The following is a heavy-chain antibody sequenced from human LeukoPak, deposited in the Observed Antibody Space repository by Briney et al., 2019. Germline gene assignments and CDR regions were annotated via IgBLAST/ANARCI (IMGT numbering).Heavy chain of an antibody. V-gene: IGHV1-2*02. CDR3: ARDPSYYYDSSGYW. J-gene: IGHJ4*02. CDR1: GYTFTGYY. CDR2: INPNSGGT. Sequence: ASVKVSCKASGYTFTGYYMHWVRQAPGQGLEWMGWINPNSGGTNYAQKFQGRVTMTTDTSTSTAYMELRSLRSDDTAVYYCARDPSYYYDSSGYWWGQGTLVTVSS. D-gene: IGHD3-22*01.